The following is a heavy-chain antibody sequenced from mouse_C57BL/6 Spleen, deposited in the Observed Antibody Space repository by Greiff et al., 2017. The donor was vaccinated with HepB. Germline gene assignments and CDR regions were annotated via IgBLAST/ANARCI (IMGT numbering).Heavy chain of an antibody. D-gene: IGHD2-3*01. V-gene: IGHV1-55*01. CDR3: ARSDDGYYGGFDY. CDR1: GYTFTSYW. J-gene: IGHJ2*01. CDR2: IYPGSGST. Sequence: QVHVKQPGAELVKPGASVKMSCKASGYTFTSYWITWVKQRPGQGLEWIGDIYPGSGSTNYNEKFKSKATLTVDTSSSTAYMQLSSLTSEDSAVYYCARSDDGYYGGFDYWGQGTTLTVSS.